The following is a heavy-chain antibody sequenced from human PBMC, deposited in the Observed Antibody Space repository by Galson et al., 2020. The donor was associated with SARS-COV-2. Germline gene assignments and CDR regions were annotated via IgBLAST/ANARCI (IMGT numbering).Heavy chain of an antibody. J-gene: IGHJ4*02. CDR2: ISGSGGST. V-gene: IGHV3-23*01. D-gene: IGHD4-17*01. Sequence: TGGSLRLSCAASGFTFSSNAMSWVRQAPGKGLEWVSAISGSGGSTYYADSVKGRFTISRDNSKNTLYLQMNSLRAEDTAVYYCAKPPIPTGTTACLDYWGQGTLVTVSS. CDR3: AKPPIPTGTTACLDY. CDR1: GFTFSSNA.